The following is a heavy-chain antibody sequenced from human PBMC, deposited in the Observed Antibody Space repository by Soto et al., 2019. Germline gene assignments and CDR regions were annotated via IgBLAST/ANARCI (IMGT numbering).Heavy chain of an antibody. CDR3: GSDIAVAGTPGRWFDP. V-gene: IGHV4-39*01. J-gene: IGHJ5*02. CDR2: IYYSGST. Sequence: SETLSLTCPVSGGSISSSSYYWGWIRQPPGKGLEWIGSIYYSGSTYYNPSLKSRVTIPVDTAKNQFSLKLSSVTAADTAVYYCGSDIAVAGTPGRWFDPWGQGTLVTVSS. D-gene: IGHD6-19*01. CDR1: GGSISSSSYY.